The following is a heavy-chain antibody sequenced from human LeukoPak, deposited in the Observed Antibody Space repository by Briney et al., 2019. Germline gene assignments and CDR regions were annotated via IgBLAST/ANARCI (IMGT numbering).Heavy chain of an antibody. CDR1: GYSISSGYY. CDR2: IYHSGST. CDR3: ARVTRDTMVRGNWFDP. V-gene: IGHV4-38-2*02. J-gene: IGHJ5*02. D-gene: IGHD3-10*01. Sequence: SETLSLTCTVSGYSISSGYYWGWIRQPPGKGLEWIGSIYHSGSTYYNPSLKSRVTISVDTSKNQFSLKLSSVTAADTAVYYCARVTRDTMVRGNWFDPWGQGTLVTVSS.